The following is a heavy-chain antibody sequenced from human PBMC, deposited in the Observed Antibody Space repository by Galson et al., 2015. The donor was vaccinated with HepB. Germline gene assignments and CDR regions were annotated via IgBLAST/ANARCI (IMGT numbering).Heavy chain of an antibody. CDR2: INPSSGGT. CDR1: GYTFTDYY. CDR3: ARMANLGYCSGASCYDDAFDM. J-gene: IGHJ3*02. V-gene: IGHV1-2*02. D-gene: IGHD2-15*01. Sequence: SVKVSCKASGYTFTDYYIQWVRQAPGQGLEWMGWINPSSGGTNYAQKFQGRVTMTRDTSISTAYMELGRLTSDDTAVYYCARMANLGYCSGASCYDDAFDMWGQGTMVTVSS.